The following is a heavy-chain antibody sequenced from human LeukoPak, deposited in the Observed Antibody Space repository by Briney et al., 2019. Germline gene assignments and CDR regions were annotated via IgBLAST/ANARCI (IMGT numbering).Heavy chain of an antibody. D-gene: IGHD6-19*01. CDR1: GFTFSNYG. J-gene: IGHJ4*02. Sequence: PGGSLRLSCAASGFTFSNYGMHWVRRAPGKGLEWVAFIQYDGSGQYYADSVKGRFTFSRDNFKHTLYLQMNSLRPEDTAVYYCAKGSGWYLDYWGQGTLVTVSS. CDR2: IQYDGSGQ. V-gene: IGHV3-30*02. CDR3: AKGSGWYLDY.